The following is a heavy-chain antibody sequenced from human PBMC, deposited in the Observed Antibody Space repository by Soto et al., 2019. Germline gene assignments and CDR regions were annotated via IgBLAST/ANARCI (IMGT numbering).Heavy chain of an antibody. D-gene: IGHD1-1*01. CDR2: IIPIFGTA. CDR1: GGTFSSYA. J-gene: IGHJ4*02. V-gene: IGHV1-69*12. Sequence: QVQLVQSGAEVKKPGSSVKVSCKASGGTFSSYAISWVRQAPGQGLEWMGGIIPIFGTANYAQKFQGRVTITADESTSTAYMELSSLRSEDTAVYYCARDKPFLRGGTTQFVYCGQGTLVTVSS. CDR3: ARDKPFLRGGTTQFVY.